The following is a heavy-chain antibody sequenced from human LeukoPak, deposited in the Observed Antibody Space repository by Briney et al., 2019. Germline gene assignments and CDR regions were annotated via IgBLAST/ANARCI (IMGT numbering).Heavy chain of an antibody. CDR3: ARIPPEGPYYYYYGMDV. Sequence: SVKVSCKASGGTFSSYAISWVRQAPGQGLEWMGGFIPIFGTANYAQKFQGRVTITADESTSTAYMGLSSLRSEDTAVYYCARIPPEGPYYYYYGMDVWAKGTTVTVSS. CDR2: FIPIFGTA. D-gene: IGHD1-14*01. J-gene: IGHJ6*04. CDR1: GGTFSSYA. V-gene: IGHV1-69*13.